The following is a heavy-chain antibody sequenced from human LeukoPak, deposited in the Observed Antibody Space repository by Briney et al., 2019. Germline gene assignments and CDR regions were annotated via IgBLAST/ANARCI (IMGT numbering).Heavy chain of an antibody. CDR3: SGDFHWHHDS. CDR2: SIPIFDRT. J-gene: IGHJ5*02. V-gene: IGHV1-69*08. CDR1: GGTFGSYT. D-gene: IGHD3-16*01. Sequence: ASVKVSCKASGGTFGSYTFNWVRQAPGQGLEWMGRSIPIFDRTNYAQNFQGRVTITADKSTTTVYMELTSLRSDDTAVYYCSGDFHWHHDSWGQGTLVTVSS.